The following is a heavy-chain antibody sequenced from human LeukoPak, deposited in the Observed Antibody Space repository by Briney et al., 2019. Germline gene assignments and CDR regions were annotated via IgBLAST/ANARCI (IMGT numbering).Heavy chain of an antibody. CDR1: GFTFSSYG. D-gene: IGHD6-13*01. Sequence: GGSLRLSCAASGFTFSSYGMHWVRQAPGKGLEWVAVISYDGSNKYYADSVKGRFTISRDNAKNSLYLQMNSLRAEDTAVYYCASPIAAAGLDYWGQGTLVTVSS. V-gene: IGHV3-30*03. J-gene: IGHJ4*02. CDR2: ISYDGSNK. CDR3: ASPIAAAGLDY.